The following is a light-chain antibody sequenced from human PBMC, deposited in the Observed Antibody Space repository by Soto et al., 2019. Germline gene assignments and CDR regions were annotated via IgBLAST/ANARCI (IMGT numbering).Light chain of an antibody. CDR3: NSFTSSSTQV. V-gene: IGLV2-14*01. Sequence: SALTLPASVSGSPGHSITISCTGTSVDVDAFDYVSWYQQHPGKDPKLMIFAVSDRPSRVSDRFSGSKSGSTASPTISGLQAEDQADYFCNSFTSSSTQVFGTGPKVTVL. J-gene: IGLJ1*01. CDR2: AVS. CDR1: SVDVDAFDY.